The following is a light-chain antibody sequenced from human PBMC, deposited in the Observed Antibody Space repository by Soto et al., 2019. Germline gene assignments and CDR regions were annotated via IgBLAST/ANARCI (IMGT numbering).Light chain of an antibody. CDR1: QSISSW. CDR3: QHYNSYSEA. V-gene: IGKV1-5*03. CDR2: KAS. Sequence: DIQMTQSPSTLSASVGDRVTITCRASQSISSWLAWYQQKPGKAPKLLIYKASSLESGVPSRFSGSGSGTEFTLTINSLQPDDFATYYCQHYNSYSEAFGQGTKVDI. J-gene: IGKJ1*01.